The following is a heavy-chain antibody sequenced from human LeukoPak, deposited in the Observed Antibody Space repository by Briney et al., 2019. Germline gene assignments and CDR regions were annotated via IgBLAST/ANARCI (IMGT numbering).Heavy chain of an antibody. CDR2: INPNSGGT. J-gene: IGHJ4*02. V-gene: IGHV1-2*06. CDR3: ARSTENWNDVGSFDY. CDR1: GYTFTGYY. D-gene: IGHD1-1*01. Sequence: ASVKVSCKASGYTFTGYYMHWVRQAPGQGLEWMGRINPNSGGTNYAQKFQGRVTMTRDTSIRTAYMELSRLRSDDTAVYYCARSTENWNDVGSFDYWGQGTLVTVSS.